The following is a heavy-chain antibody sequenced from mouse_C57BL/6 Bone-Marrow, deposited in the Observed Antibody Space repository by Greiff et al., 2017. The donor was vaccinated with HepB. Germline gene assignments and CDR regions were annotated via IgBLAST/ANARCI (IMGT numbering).Heavy chain of an antibody. V-gene: IGHV1-7*01. D-gene: IGHD1-1*01. J-gene: IGHJ2*01. CDR2: INPSSGYT. CDR3: ARGITTVPYYFDY. Sequence: QVQLKESGAVLAKPGASVKLSCKASGYTFTSYWMHWVKQRPGQGLEWIGYINPSSGYTKYNQKFKDKATLTADKSSSTAYMQLSSLTYEDSAVYYCARGITTVPYYFDYWGQGTTLTVSS. CDR1: GYTFTSYW.